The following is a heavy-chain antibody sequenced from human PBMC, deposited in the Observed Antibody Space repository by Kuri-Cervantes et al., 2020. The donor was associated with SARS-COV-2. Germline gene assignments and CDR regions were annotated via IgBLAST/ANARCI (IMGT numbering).Heavy chain of an antibody. D-gene: IGHD1-26*01. V-gene: IGHV4-34*01. CDR1: GGSFSGYY. CDR2: INHSGST. J-gene: IGHJ4*02. CDR3: ARHTRDLPIDF. Sequence: SQTLSLICAVYGGSFSGYYWRWIPQPPGKGLEWMGEINHSGSTNYNPSLKSRVTISVDTSKNRFPLRVSSVTAAATAMYHCARHTRDLPIDFWGQGTLVTVSS.